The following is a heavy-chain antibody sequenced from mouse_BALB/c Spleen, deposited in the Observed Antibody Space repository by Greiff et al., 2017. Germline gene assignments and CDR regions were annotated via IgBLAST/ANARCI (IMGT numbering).Heavy chain of an antibody. CDR1: GFNIKDTY. V-gene: IGHV14-3*02. D-gene: IGHD2-14*01. Sequence: EVQRVESGAELVKPGASVKLSCTASGFNIKDTYMHWVKQRPEQGLEWIGRIDPANGNTKYDPKFQGKATITADTSSNTAYLQLSSLTSEDTAVYYCARQIGAMDYWGQGTSVTVSS. CDR2: IDPANGNT. J-gene: IGHJ4*01. CDR3: ARQIGAMDY.